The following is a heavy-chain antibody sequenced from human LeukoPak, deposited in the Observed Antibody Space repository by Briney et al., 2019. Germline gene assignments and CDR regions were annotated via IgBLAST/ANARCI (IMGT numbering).Heavy chain of an antibody. CDR2: ISRTSEST. J-gene: IGHJ5*02. CDR1: GFTFDDYS. Sequence: EGSLRLSCAASGFTFDDYSMTWVRQAPGKGLEWVSIISRTSESTFYADSVKGRFTISRDNAKNSLYLQMNGLRADDTATYYCARGATDTTRWFDPWGQGTLVTVSS. D-gene: IGHD1-7*01. CDR3: ARGATDTTRWFDP. V-gene: IGHV3-21*01.